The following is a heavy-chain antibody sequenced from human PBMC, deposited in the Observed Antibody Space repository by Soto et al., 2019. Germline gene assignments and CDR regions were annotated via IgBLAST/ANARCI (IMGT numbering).Heavy chain of an antibody. D-gene: IGHD6-19*01. V-gene: IGHV1-8*01. CDR1: GYTITSYD. CDR3: AREPGIAVAGTSLVDY. CDR2: MNPNSGNT. J-gene: IGHJ4*02. Sequence: QVQLVQSGAEVKKPGASVKVSCKASGYTITSYDINWVRQATGQGLEWMGWMNPNSGNTGYAQKFQGRVTMTRNTSISTAYMELSSLRSEDTAVYYCAREPGIAVAGTSLVDYWGQGTLVTVSS.